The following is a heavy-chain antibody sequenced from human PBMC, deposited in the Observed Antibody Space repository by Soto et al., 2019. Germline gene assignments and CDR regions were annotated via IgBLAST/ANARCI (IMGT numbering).Heavy chain of an antibody. V-gene: IGHV1-8*01. CDR3: ARGRIYCSSTSCDKAFDY. Sequence: ASVKVFCKASGYTFTSYDINWVRQATVQGLEWMGWMNPNSGNTGYAQKFQGRVTMTRNTSISTAYMELSSLRSEDTAVYYCARGRIYCSSTSCDKAFDYWGQGTLVTVSS. D-gene: IGHD2-2*01. CDR2: MNPNSGNT. CDR1: GYTFTSYD. J-gene: IGHJ4*02.